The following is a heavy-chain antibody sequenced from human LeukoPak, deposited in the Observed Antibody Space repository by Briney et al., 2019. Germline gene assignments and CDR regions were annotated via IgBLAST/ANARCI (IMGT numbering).Heavy chain of an antibody. Sequence: PGGSLRLSCAASGFTFSSYAMSWVRQAPGKGLEWVSAISAGGSSTYFAASVKGRFTISRDNSKNTMFLQMNSLRAEDTAVYYCAKSSSWTYNWFDPWGQGTLVTVSS. CDR2: ISAGGSST. J-gene: IGHJ5*02. V-gene: IGHV3-23*01. D-gene: IGHD6-13*01. CDR1: GFTFSSYA. CDR3: AKSSSWTYNWFDP.